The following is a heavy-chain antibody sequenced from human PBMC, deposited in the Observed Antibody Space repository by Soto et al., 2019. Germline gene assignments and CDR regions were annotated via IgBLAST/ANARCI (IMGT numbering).Heavy chain of an antibody. D-gene: IGHD6-19*01. CDR2: ISNSSTYI. CDR1: GFTFSTYS. J-gene: IGHJ4*02. V-gene: IGHV3-21*01. Sequence: GGSLRLSCAASGFTFSTYSMNWVRQAPGKGLEWVSYISNSSTYIYYADSVKGRFTISRDNAKNSLYLQMNSLRAEDTAVYYCLIAVAGSFAPDYWGQGTLVTVSS. CDR3: LIAVAGSFAPDY.